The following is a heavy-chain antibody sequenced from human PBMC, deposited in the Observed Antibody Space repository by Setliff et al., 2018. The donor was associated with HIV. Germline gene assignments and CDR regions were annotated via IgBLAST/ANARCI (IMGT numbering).Heavy chain of an antibody. J-gene: IGHJ2*01. Sequence: PSETLSLTCTVSGGSISSYYWNWIRQPADKELEWIGRIYTSGSTNYNPSLKSRVTMSVDTSKNQFSLKLSSVTAADAAVYYCARRSATHGNWNFDLWGRGTLVTVSS. CDR3: ARRSATHGNWNFDL. V-gene: IGHV4-4*07. CDR1: GGSISSYY. CDR2: IYTSGST.